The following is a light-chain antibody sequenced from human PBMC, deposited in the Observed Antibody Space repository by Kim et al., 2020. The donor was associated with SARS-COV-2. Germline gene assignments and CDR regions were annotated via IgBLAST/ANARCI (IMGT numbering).Light chain of an antibody. V-gene: IGLV2-14*04. CDR3: SSYTNSNTWV. CDR1: SRDVGGYDF. Sequence: GHYITISCTVTSRDVGGYDFVSWYQQHPGKAPKLMIYDVTKRPSGVSNRFSGSKSGNMASLTCSGLQAEDEADYYCSSYTNSNTWVFGGGTQLTVL. CDR2: DVT. J-gene: IGLJ3*02.